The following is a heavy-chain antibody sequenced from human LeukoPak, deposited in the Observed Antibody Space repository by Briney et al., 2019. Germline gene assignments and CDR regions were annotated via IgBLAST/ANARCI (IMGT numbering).Heavy chain of an antibody. J-gene: IGHJ4*02. V-gene: IGHV4-34*01. CDR2: ISHSGST. Sequence: SETLSLTCAVYGGSFSGYYWSWIRQPPGKGLEWIGEISHSGSTNYNPSLKSRVTISVDTSKNQFSLKLSSVTAADTAVYYCARGKGKYYGSGSPPYYFDYWGQGTLVTVSS. CDR1: GGSFSGYY. CDR3: ARGKGKYYGSGSPPYYFDY. D-gene: IGHD3-10*01.